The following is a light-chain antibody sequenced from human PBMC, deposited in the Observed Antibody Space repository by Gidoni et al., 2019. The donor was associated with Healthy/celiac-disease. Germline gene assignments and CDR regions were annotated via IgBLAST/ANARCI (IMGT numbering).Light chain of an antibody. CDR1: QSLLHSNGYNY. Sequence: VMTPFPLPLPVTPGEPASISCRSSQSLLHSNGYNYLDWYLQKPGQSPQLLIYLGSNRASGVPDRFSGSGSGTDFTLKISRVEAEDVGVYYCMQALQTPWTFGQGTKVEIK. CDR2: LGS. J-gene: IGKJ1*01. CDR3: MQALQTPWT. V-gene: IGKV2-28*01.